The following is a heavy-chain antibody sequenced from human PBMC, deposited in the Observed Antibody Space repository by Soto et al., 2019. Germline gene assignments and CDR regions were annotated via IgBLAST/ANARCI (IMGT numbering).Heavy chain of an antibody. CDR2: ISSSGSFI. Sequence: GGSLRLSCAASGFNFRTYGMSWVRRAPGGGLEWVASISSSGSFIFYADSVKGRFTISRDNAEKSLYLQMNSLRAEDTALYYCAREPEGIAAALDYWGQGT. D-gene: IGHD6-13*01. J-gene: IGHJ4*02. CDR3: AREPEGIAAALDY. V-gene: IGHV3-21*01. CDR1: GFNFRTYG.